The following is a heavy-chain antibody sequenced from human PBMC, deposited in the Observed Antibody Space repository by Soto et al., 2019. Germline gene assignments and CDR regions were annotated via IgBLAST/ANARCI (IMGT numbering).Heavy chain of an antibody. CDR2: IYYSGTT. V-gene: IGHV4-31*03. D-gene: IGHD5-12*01. J-gene: IGHJ6*02. CDR1: GGSISSGGYY. Sequence: QVQLQESGPGLVKPSQTLSLTCTVSGGSISSGGYYWNWIRQHPGKGLGWIGYIYYSGTTYYNPYLKSRVTISVDTTKNQFSLKLSYVTAADTAVYYCAASCVGCCGSNYYGMDFWGQGTTVTVSS. CDR3: AASCVGCCGSNYYGMDF.